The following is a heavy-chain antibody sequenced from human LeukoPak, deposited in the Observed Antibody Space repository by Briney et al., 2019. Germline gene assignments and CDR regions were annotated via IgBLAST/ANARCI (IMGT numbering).Heavy chain of an antibody. CDR3: AKGTTVAAAGPNWFDP. Sequence: GGSLRLSCAASGFTFSSYNMNWVRQAPGKGLEWVSYISSSSSTTYYADSVKGRFTISRDNSKNTLYLQMNSLRAEDTAVYYCAKGTTVAAAGPNWFDPWGQGTLVTVSS. D-gene: IGHD6-13*01. CDR1: GFTFSSYN. CDR2: ISSSSSTT. V-gene: IGHV3-48*01. J-gene: IGHJ5*02.